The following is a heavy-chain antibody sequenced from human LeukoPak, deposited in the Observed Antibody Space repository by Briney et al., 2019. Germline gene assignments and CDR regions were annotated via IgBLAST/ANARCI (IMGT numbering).Heavy chain of an antibody. CDR2: ISSSGSTI. V-gene: IGHV3-48*03. J-gene: IGHJ6*04. Sequence: GGSLRLSCVASGFTFSNYWMNWVRQAPEEGLEWVSYISSSGSTIYYADSVRGRFTISRDNAKNSLYLQMNSLRAEDTAVYYCAELGITMIGGVWGKGTTVTISS. CDR3: AELGITMIGGV. CDR1: GFTFSNYW. D-gene: IGHD3-10*02.